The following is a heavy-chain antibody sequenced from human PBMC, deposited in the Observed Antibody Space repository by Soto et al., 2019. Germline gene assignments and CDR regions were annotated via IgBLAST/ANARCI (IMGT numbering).Heavy chain of an antibody. V-gene: IGHV4-39*01. J-gene: IGHJ3*02. CDR3: ARHDSSGLRYCSGGSCYGGGAFDI. D-gene: IGHD2-15*01. CDR1: GGSISSSSYY. Sequence: QLQLQESGPGLVKPSETLSLTCTVSGGSISSSSYYWGWIRQPPGKGLEWIGSIYYSGSTYYNPSLKSRVTISVDTSKNQFSLKLSSVTAADTAVYYCARHDSSGLRYCSGGSCYGGGAFDIWGQGTMVTVSS. CDR2: IYYSGST.